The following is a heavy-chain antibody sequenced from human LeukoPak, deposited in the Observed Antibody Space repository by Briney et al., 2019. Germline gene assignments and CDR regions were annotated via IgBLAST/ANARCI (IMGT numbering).Heavy chain of an antibody. Sequence: ASVKVSCKASGYTFTGYYMHWVRQAPGQGLEWMGWINPNSGGTNYAQKFQGGVTMTRDTSISTAYMELSRLRSDDTAVFYCARLLSNWNYHDYWGQGTLVTVSS. CDR2: INPNSGGT. CDR3: ARLLSNWNYHDY. J-gene: IGHJ4*02. D-gene: IGHD1-1*01. CDR1: GYTFTGYY. V-gene: IGHV1-2*02.